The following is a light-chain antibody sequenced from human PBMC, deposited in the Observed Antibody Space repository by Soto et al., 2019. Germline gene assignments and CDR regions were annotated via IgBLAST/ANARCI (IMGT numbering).Light chain of an antibody. J-gene: IGLJ1*01. V-gene: IGLV1-44*01. CDR2: SNN. Sequence: PTQPRAGSGTTAQWVTYPCSGSSSNIGSNTVNWYQQLPGTAPKLLIYSNNQRPSGVPDRFSGSKSGTSASLAISGLQSEDEADYYCAAWDDSLNEEVFGTGTKVTVL. CDR3: AAWDDSLNEEV. CDR1: SSNIGSNT.